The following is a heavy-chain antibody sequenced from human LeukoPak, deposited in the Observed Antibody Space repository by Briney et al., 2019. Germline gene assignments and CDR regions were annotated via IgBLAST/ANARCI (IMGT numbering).Heavy chain of an antibody. J-gene: IGHJ4*02. D-gene: IGHD6-13*01. CDR2: IYYSRST. CDR1: GGSISSYY. Sequence: PSETLSLTCAVSGGSISSYYWSWIRQPPGKGLEWIGYIYYSRSTNYNPPLQSRVTISVENSTNKYSLQLSSVTAADTAVYYCARSLGIAAAGTFDYWGQGTLVTVSS. V-gene: IGHV4-59*12. CDR3: ARSLGIAAAGTFDY.